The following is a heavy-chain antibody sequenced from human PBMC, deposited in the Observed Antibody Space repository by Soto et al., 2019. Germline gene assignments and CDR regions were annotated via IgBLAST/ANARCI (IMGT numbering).Heavy chain of an antibody. CDR2: IVVGSGNT. CDR1: GFTFTNSP. V-gene: IGHV1-58*01. Sequence: SVKGSCKASGFTFTNSPVQRVRQARGQRLEWIGWIVVGSGNTNYAQKFQGRVTITRDTSASTAYMELSSLRSEDTAVYYCARGAPYGDYQPFDYWGQGTLVTVSS. D-gene: IGHD4-17*01. J-gene: IGHJ4*02. CDR3: ARGAPYGDYQPFDY.